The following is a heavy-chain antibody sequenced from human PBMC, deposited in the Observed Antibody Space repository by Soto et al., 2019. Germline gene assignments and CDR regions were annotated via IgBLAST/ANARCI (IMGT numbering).Heavy chain of an antibody. Sequence: GASVKVSCKASGCTFTGYYMHWVRQAPGQGLEWMGWINPNSGGTNYAQKFQGRVTMTRDTSISTAYMELSRLRSDDTAVYYCARVGYCGGDCYAGLDYWGQGTLVTVSS. CDR1: GCTFTGYY. J-gene: IGHJ4*02. D-gene: IGHD2-21*02. V-gene: IGHV1-2*02. CDR3: ARVGYCGGDCYAGLDY. CDR2: INPNSGGT.